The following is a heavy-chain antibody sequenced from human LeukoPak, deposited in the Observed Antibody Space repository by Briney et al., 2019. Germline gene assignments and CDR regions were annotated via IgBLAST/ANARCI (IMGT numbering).Heavy chain of an antibody. CDR1: GFTFSSYW. CDR2: IKQDGSEK. Sequence: GGSLRLSCAASGFTFSSYWMSWVRQAPGKGLEWVANIKQDGSEKFYVDSVKGRFTISRDNAKNSLYLQMNSLRDEDTAVYYCARGRYLSQKYYDILTGYYYFDYWGQGTLVTVSS. V-gene: IGHV3-7*01. J-gene: IGHJ4*02. D-gene: IGHD3-9*01. CDR3: ARGRYLSQKYYDILTGYYYFDY.